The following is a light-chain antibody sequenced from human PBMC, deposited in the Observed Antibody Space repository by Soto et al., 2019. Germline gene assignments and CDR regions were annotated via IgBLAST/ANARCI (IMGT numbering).Light chain of an antibody. V-gene: IGKV1-5*01. CDR3: QQYNSYPWT. Sequence: IQMTQSPSTLSTYVGDRVTITRRASQSLSSRLAWYQQIPGKAPKLLIYDAFSLQSGVPSRFSGSGSGTEFSLTISSLQPDDFATYYCQQYNSYPWTFGQGTKVDIK. J-gene: IGKJ1*01. CDR1: QSLSSR. CDR2: DAF.